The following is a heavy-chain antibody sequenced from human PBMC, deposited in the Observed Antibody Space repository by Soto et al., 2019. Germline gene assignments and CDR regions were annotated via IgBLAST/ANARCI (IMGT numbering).Heavy chain of an antibody. V-gene: IGHV1-46*01. CDR1: GYSFTSTY. Sequence: QVQLVQSGAEVKKPGASVRISCRASGYSFTSTYVHWVRQAPGQGPEWMGIINPAGGTTYYAQKFQGRLTITSDTSTVTVFMDLNDLTSEDTAVYFCALKVVTYYDNWGQGTLLTVSS. D-gene: IGHD2-21*02. CDR3: ALKVVTYYDN. J-gene: IGHJ4*02. CDR2: INPAGGTT.